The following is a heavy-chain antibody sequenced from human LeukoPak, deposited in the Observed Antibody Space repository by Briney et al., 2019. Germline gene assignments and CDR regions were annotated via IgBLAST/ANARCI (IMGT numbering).Heavy chain of an antibody. Sequence: GGSLRLSCAASGFTFSSYGMHWVRQALGKGLERVAFIRYDGSNKYYADSVKGRFTISRDNSKNTLYLQMNSLRAEDTAVYYCAKLVGAAANHDAFDIWGQGTMVTVSS. V-gene: IGHV3-30*02. CDR2: IRYDGSNK. J-gene: IGHJ3*02. D-gene: IGHD1-26*01. CDR1: GFTFSSYG. CDR3: AKLVGAAANHDAFDI.